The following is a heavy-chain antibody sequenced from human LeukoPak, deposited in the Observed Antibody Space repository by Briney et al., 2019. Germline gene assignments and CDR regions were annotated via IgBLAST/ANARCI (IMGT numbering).Heavy chain of an antibody. D-gene: IGHD3-22*01. CDR1: GGSFSGYY. CDR2: INHSGST. Sequence: PSETLSLTCAVYGGSFSGYYWSWIRQPPGKGLEWIGGINHSGSTNYNPSLKSRVTISVDTSKNQFSLKLSSVTAADTAVYYCARGEDDRRHDAFDIWGQGTMVTVSS. J-gene: IGHJ3*02. CDR3: ARGEDDRRHDAFDI. V-gene: IGHV4-34*01.